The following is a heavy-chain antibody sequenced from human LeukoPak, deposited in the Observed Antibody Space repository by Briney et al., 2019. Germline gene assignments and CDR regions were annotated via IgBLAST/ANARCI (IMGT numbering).Heavy chain of an antibody. CDR2: ITANNTTR. CDR3: AAASAFSGSWGS. V-gene: IGHV3-48*01. Sequence: HITANNTTRHYADSVRGRFTISGDNAKKSVFLQMNSLRAEGKAVYYCAAASAFSGSWGSWGQGTVVTVSS. J-gene: IGHJ5*02. D-gene: IGHD6-13*01.